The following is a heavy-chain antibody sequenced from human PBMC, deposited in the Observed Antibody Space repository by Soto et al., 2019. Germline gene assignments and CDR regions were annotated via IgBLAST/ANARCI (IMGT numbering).Heavy chain of an antibody. CDR2: IIPILGIA. CDR1: GGTFSSYT. J-gene: IGHJ6*03. Sequence: SVKVSCKASGGTFSSYTISWVRQAPGQGLEWMGRIIPILGIANYAQKFQGRVTITADKSTSTAYMELSSLRSEDTAVYYCARGDCGGGSCYGGHYYYYYYMDVWG. CDR3: ARGDCGGGSCYGGHYYYYYYMDV. V-gene: IGHV1-69*02. D-gene: IGHD2-15*01.